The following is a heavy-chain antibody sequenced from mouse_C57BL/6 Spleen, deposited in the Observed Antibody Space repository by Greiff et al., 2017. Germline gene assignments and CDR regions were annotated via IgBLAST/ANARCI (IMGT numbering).Heavy chain of an antibody. V-gene: IGHV1-82*01. CDR3: ARPPYDYDGDYAMDY. CDR1: GYAFSSSW. D-gene: IGHD2-4*01. Sequence: QVQLQQSGPELVKPGASVKISCKASGYAFSSSWMNWVKQRPGKGLEWIGRIYPGDGDTNYNGKFKGKATLTADKSSSTAYMQLSSLTSEDSAVYFCARPPYDYDGDYAMDYWGQGTSVTVSS. CDR2: IYPGDGDT. J-gene: IGHJ4*01.